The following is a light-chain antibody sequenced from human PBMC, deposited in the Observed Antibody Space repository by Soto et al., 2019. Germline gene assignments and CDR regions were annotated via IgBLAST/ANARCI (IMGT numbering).Light chain of an antibody. CDR1: QSISSTY. CDR3: QHYGSSTWT. CDR2: GAS. Sequence: EIVLTQSPGTLSLSPGVGATLSCRASQSISSTYLAWYQQKPGQAPRLLIYGASSGATGIPDRFSGSGSGTDFTLTISRLEPEDFAVYYCQHYGSSTWTFGQGTKVEIK. V-gene: IGKV3-20*01. J-gene: IGKJ1*01.